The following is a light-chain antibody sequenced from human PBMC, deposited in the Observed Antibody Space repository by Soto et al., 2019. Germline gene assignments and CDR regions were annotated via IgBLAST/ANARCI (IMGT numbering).Light chain of an antibody. Sequence: QSVLTQPASVSGSPGQSITISCTGTSSDVGSYNLVSWYQQHAGKAPKVMIYGVSKRPSGVSNRISGSKSGNTASLTISGLQAEDEADYYCCSYAGSSTFVFGTGTKLTVL. J-gene: IGLJ1*01. CDR1: SSDVGSYNL. CDR2: GVS. CDR3: CSYAGSSTFV. V-gene: IGLV2-23*02.